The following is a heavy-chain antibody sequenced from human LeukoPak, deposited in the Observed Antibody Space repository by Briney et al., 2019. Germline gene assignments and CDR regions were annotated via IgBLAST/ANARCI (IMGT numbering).Heavy chain of an antibody. CDR2: INHSGST. V-gene: IGHV4-34*01. D-gene: IGHD5-24*01. CDR3: ARALAMATIGVEIDY. Sequence: NPSETLSLTCAVYGGSFSGYYWSWIRQPPGKGLEWIGEINHSGSTNYNPSLKSRVTISVDTSKNQFSLKLSSVTAADTAVYYCARALAMATIGVEIDYWGQGTLVTVSS. CDR1: GGSFSGYY. J-gene: IGHJ4*02.